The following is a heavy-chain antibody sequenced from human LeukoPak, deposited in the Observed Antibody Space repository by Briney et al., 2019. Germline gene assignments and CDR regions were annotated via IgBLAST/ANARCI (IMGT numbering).Heavy chain of an antibody. CDR2: INPSGGST. D-gene: IGHD3-3*01. V-gene: IGHV1-46*01. Sequence: ASVKVSCKASGYTFTSHYMHWVRQAPGQGLEWMGIINPSGGSTSYAQKFQGRVTMTRDTSTSTVYMELSSLRSEDTAVYYCAREGEYDFWSGYPIDYWGQGTLVTVSS. J-gene: IGHJ4*02. CDR3: AREGEYDFWSGYPIDY. CDR1: GYTFTSHY.